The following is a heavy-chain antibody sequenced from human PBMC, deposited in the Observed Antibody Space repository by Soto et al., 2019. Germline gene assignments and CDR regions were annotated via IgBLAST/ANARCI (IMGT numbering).Heavy chain of an antibody. D-gene: IGHD2-21*02. CDR1: GYTFTKYG. J-gene: IGHJ6*02. CDR3: ARVAFTFVRIGPGHCSADF. V-gene: IGHV1-18*04. CDR2: ISAYNGNT. Sequence: GASVKVSCKASGYTFTKYGIIWVRQAPGQGLEWMGWISAYNGNTNDAQDLQGRVIMTTDQPTRTAYMALRSLRSYDTAVYFCARVAFTFVRIGPGHCSADFWGQALSVT.